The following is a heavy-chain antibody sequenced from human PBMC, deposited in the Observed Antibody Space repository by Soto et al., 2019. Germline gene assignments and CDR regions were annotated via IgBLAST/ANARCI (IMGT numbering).Heavy chain of an antibody. CDR3: AKDTIAAAGRNFDY. Sequence: EVQLVESGGGLVQPGRSLRLSCAASGFTFDDYAMHWVRQAPGTGLEWVSGISWNSGSIGYADSVKGRFTISRDNAKNSLYLQMNSLRAEDTALYYCAKDTIAAAGRNFDYWGQGTLVTVSS. V-gene: IGHV3-9*01. CDR2: ISWNSGSI. J-gene: IGHJ4*02. CDR1: GFTFDDYA. D-gene: IGHD6-13*01.